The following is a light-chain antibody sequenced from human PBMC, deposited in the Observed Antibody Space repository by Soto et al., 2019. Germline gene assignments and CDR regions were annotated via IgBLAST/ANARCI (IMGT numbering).Light chain of an antibody. Sequence: DIQMTQSPSSLSESVGDGVTITRGEGKSISGYLNWYQKKPGKAAKLLIYIASSLQSGVPSRFSGSGSGTDFTLTISSLQPEDFATYYCQQSYSTPHTFGQGTKVEIK. J-gene: IGKJ1*01. CDR1: KSISGY. CDR2: IAS. CDR3: QQSYSTPHT. V-gene: IGKV1-39*01.